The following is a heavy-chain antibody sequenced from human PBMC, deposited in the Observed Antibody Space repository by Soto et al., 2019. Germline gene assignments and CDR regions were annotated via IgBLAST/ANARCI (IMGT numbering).Heavy chain of an antibody. D-gene: IGHD6-13*01. V-gene: IGHV1-69*13. CDR1: GGTFNNYV. CDR3: ARDLWQQLLNPNGYYSYYGMDV. Sequence: GASVKVSCKASGGTFNNYVITWVRQAPGQGLEWMGGVIPILSTAKYAQKFQGRVTITADDSTNTAYMDLSSLRSEDTAVYYCARDLWQQLLNPNGYYSYYGMDVWGQGXTVTVYS. J-gene: IGHJ6*02. CDR2: VIPILSTA.